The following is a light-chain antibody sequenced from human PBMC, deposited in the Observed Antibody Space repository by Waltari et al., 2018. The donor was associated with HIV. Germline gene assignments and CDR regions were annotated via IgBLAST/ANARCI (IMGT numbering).Light chain of an antibody. J-gene: IGKJ2*01. CDR2: GAS. V-gene: IGKV3-20*01. CDR1: QSVSSRY. CDR3: QQYGSSPYT. Sequence: EIVLTQSTGTLSVSPGERATLSCRASQSVSSRYLAWYQQKPGQTPKVLIYGASSRTSGIPDRFSGSGFGTDFALTISRLEPEDSAVYYCQQYGSSPYTFGQGTRLEIK.